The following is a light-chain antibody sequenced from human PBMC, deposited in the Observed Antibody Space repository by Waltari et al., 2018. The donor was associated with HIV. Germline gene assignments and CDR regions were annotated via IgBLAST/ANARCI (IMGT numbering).Light chain of an antibody. V-gene: IGLV1-47*01. CDR2: RDY. J-gene: IGLJ1*01. Sequence: QSVLTQPPSASGTLGQSVTISCPGSSSNVGSKPVYWFQQVSGTAPKLLIYRDYQRRSGIPDRFSGSKSGASASLTISGLRSEDDADYYCVAWDDSLSGYVFGTGTKVSVL. CDR3: VAWDDSLSGYV. CDR1: SSNVGSKP.